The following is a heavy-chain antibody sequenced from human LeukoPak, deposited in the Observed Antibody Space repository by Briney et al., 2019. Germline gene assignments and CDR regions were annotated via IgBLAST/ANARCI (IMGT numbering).Heavy chain of an antibody. V-gene: IGHV3-9*01. CDR3: AKDSGEGGYRGYDTDRYYYYYAMDV. CDR2: ITWNSGSI. Sequence: PGRSLRLSCAASGFTFDDYAMHWVRHAPGKGLEWVSGITWNSGSIDYADSVKGRFTISRDNAKNSLYLQMNSLRAEDTALYYCAKDSGEGGYRGYDTDRYYYYYAMDVWGQGTTVTVSS. CDR1: GFTFDDYA. D-gene: IGHD5-12*01. J-gene: IGHJ6*02.